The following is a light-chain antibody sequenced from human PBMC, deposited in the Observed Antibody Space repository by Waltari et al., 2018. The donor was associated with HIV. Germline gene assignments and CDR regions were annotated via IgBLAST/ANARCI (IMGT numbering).Light chain of an antibody. V-gene: IGKV3-15*01. Sequence: EIVMTQSPATLSVSPGERVTLSCTASQNVITNLAWYQQKPGQAPRLLIYGASTRATGIPPRFSGGGSGTEFTLTIGSLQSEDFTFYYCQQYNKWTRTFGQGTKVEVK. CDR2: GAS. J-gene: IGKJ1*01. CDR3: QQYNKWTRT. CDR1: QNVITN.